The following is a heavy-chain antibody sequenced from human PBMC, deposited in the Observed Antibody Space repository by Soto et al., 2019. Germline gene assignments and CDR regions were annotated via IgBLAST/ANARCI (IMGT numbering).Heavy chain of an antibody. D-gene: IGHD3-10*01. CDR2: INPSGGST. Sequence: ASVKVSCKASGYTFTSYYMHWVRQAPGQGLEWMGIINPSGGSTSYAQKFQGRVTMTRDTSTSTVYMELSSLRSEDTAVYYCARDFEDYGSGSYGNWFDPWSQGTLVTSPQ. CDR1: GYTFTSYY. V-gene: IGHV1-46*01. CDR3: ARDFEDYGSGSYGNWFDP. J-gene: IGHJ5*02.